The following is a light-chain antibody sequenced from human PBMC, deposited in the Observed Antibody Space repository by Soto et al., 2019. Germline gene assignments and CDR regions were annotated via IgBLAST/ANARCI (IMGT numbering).Light chain of an antibody. J-gene: IGKJ3*01. CDR1: QSVSSY. V-gene: IGKV3-11*01. CDR3: QRRGNCPHP. Sequence: EIVLTQSPATLSLSPGESATLSCRASQSVSSYLAWYQLKPGRAPWLLIYDASNRATGIPARFSGSGTGPDFTHTISSLEPEDVAFYYCQRRGNCPHPFDPGTKVDIK. CDR2: DAS.